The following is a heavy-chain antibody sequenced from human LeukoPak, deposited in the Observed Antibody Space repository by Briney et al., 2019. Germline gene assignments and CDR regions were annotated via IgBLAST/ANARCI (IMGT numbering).Heavy chain of an antibody. CDR3: AREGYASGTRYGMDV. D-gene: IGHD3-10*01. CDR1: GLTVTNNY. CDR2: IYAGGTT. V-gene: IGHV3-66*01. Sequence: GGSLRLSCAASGLTVTNNYMSWVRQAPGNGLAWVSVIYAGGTTSYADSVKGRFTISRDSSKNTLYLQMNSLRAEDTAVYYCAREGYASGTRYGMDVWGQGTTVTVSS. J-gene: IGHJ6*02.